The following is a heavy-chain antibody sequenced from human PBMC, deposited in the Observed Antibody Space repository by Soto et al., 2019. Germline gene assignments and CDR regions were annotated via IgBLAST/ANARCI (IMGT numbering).Heavy chain of an antibody. J-gene: IGHJ5*02. V-gene: IGHV4-59*01. CDR2: VYYSGSS. Sequence: SETLSLTCTVSNGSISTYYWTWVRQPPGKGLDWIGYVYYSGSSNYNPSLKSRVGMSIDTSKNQFSLELKSVTAADTATYYCVRDYLLAGFDTWGQGILVTVSS. CDR1: NGSISTYY. D-gene: IGHD6-19*01. CDR3: VRDYLLAGFDT.